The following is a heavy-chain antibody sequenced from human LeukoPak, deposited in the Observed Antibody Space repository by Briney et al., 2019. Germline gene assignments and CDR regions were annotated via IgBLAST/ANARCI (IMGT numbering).Heavy chain of an antibody. D-gene: IGHD6-19*01. CDR1: GFTFSSYS. CDR3: ARDPSFAVAGTP. CDR2: ISSSSSYI. Sequence: GGSLRLSCAASGFTFSSYSMNWVRQAPGKGREWVSSISSSSSYIYCADSVKGRFTISRDNAKNSLYLQMNSLRAEDTAVYYCARDPSFAVAGTPWGQGTLVTVSS. J-gene: IGHJ5*02. V-gene: IGHV3-21*01.